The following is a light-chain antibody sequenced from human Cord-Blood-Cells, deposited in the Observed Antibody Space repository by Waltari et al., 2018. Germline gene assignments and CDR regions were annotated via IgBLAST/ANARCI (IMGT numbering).Light chain of an antibody. CDR1: SSAVGSYNL. V-gene: IGLV2-23*02. J-gene: IGLJ3*02. CDR2: EFS. CDR3: CSYAGSSAWV. Sequence: QSALTQPAYVSGSPGQSITISCTGTSSAVGSYNLVSWYQQHPGKAPKLMIYEFSKRPSGVSNRFSGSKSGNTASLTISGLQAEDEADYYCCSYAGSSAWVFGGGTKLTVL.